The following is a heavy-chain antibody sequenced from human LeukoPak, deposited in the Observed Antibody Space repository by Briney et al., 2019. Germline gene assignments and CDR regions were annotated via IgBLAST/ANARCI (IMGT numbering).Heavy chain of an antibody. CDR3: AHRRRGRRDFDY. CDR1: GFSLSTSGVG. D-gene: IGHD2-15*01. Sequence: SGPTLVKPRQTLTLTCTFSGFSLSTSGVGVGWIRQPPGKALEWLALIYWDDDKRYRPSLKSRLTITKDTSKNQVVLTMTNMDPVDTATYYCAHRRRGRRDFDYWGQGTLVTVSS. V-gene: IGHV2-5*02. CDR2: IYWDDDK. J-gene: IGHJ4*02.